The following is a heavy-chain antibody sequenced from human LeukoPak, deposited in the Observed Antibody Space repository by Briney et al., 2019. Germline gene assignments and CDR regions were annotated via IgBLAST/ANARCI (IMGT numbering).Heavy chain of an antibody. J-gene: IGHJ4*02. V-gene: IGHV3-74*01. CDR3: ARTSYSSGWYSY. CDR1: GFTFSSYW. Sequence: GGSLRLSCAASGFTFSSYWMHWVRQAPGKGLVWVSRINSDGSSTSYADSVKGRFTISRDNAKNTLYLQMNSLRAEDTAVYYCARTSYSSGWYSYWGQGTLVTVPS. CDR2: INSDGSST. D-gene: IGHD6-19*01.